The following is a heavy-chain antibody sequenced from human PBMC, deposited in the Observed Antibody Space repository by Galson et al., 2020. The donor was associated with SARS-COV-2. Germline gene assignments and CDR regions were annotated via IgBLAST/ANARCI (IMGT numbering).Heavy chain of an antibody. V-gene: IGHV3-30*18. CDR1: GFTFSSYG. J-gene: IGHJ6*03. CDR2: ISYDGSNK. D-gene: IGHD3-3*01. Sequence: GGSLRLSCAASGFTFSSYGMHWVRQAPGKGLEWVAVISYDGSNKYYADSVKGRFTISRDNSKNTLYLQMNSLRAEDTAVYYCAKDGAYYDFWSGYLDSSGVYYYYYMDVWGKGTTVTVSS. CDR3: AKDGAYYDFWSGYLDSSGVYYYYYMDV.